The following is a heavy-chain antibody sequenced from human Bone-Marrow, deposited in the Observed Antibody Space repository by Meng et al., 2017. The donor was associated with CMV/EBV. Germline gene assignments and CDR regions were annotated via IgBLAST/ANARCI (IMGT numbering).Heavy chain of an antibody. CDR1: GYSISSGYY. CDR2: IYHSGST. V-gene: IGHV4-38-2*02. D-gene: IGHD3-22*01. J-gene: IGHJ4*02. Sequence: SETLSLTCTVSGYSISSGYYWGWIRQPPGKGLEWIGSIYHSGSTNYNPSLKSRVTISVDTSKNQFSLKLSSVTAADTAVYYCARGRGRYYYDSSGYYGYWGQGTLVTVSS. CDR3: ARGRGRYYYDSSGYYGY.